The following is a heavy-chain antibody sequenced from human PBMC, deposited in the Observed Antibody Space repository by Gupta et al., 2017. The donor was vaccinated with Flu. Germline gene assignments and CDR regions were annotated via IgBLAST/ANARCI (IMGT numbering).Heavy chain of an antibody. J-gene: IGHJ3*02. CDR2: IYYSGST. CDR3: ARVGRGLVRAFDI. D-gene: IGHD4-17*01. CDR1: GGSISSYY. Sequence: LTCTVSGGSISSYYWSWIRQPPGKGLEWIGYIYYSGSTNYNPSLKSRVTISVDTSKNQFSLKLSSVTAADTAVYYCARVGRGLVRAFDIWGQGTMVTVSS. V-gene: IGHV4-59*01.